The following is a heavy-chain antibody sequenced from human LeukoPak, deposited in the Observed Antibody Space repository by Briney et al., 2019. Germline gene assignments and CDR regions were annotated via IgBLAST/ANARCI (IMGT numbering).Heavy chain of an antibody. CDR2: INAYNGHT. V-gene: IGHV1-18*04. J-gene: IGHJ4*02. CDR3: ARDRGVGYDILTGQDPDY. D-gene: IGHD3-9*01. Sequence: ASVKVSCKTSGYTFTSYGISWVQQAPGQGLEWMGWINAYNGHTKYAQKVQGRVTMTTDTSTRTAYMELRSLRFDDTALYYCARDRGVGYDILTGQDPDYWGQGTLVTVSS. CDR1: GYTFTSYG.